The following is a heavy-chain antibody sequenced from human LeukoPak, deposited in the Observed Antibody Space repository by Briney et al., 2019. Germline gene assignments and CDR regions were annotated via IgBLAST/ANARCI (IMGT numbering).Heavy chain of an antibody. V-gene: IGHV3-30-3*01. D-gene: IGHD2-21*02. Sequence: PGRSLRLSCAASGFTFSSYAMHWVRQAPGKGLEWVAVISYDGSNKYYADSVKGRFTISRDNSKNTLYLQMNSLRAEDTAVYYCARRAVQYCGGDCTKGYFDYWGQGTLVTVSS. CDR2: ISYDGSNK. CDR3: ARRAVQYCGGDCTKGYFDY. J-gene: IGHJ4*02. CDR1: GFTFSSYA.